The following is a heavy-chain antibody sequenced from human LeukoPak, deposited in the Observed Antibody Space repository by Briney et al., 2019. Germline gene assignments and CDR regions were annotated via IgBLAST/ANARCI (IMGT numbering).Heavy chain of an antibody. V-gene: IGHV1-69*13. D-gene: IGHD3-10*01. CDR3: ASALYYYGSGSYSTGRRFDP. CDR1: GGTFSSYA. J-gene: IGHJ5*02. CDR2: IIPIFGTA. Sequence: ASVKVSCKASGGTFSSYAISWVRQAPGQGLEWMGGIIPIFGTANYAQKFQGRVTITADESTSTAYMELSSLRSEDTAVYYCASALYYYGSGSYSTGRRFDPWGQGTLVTVSP.